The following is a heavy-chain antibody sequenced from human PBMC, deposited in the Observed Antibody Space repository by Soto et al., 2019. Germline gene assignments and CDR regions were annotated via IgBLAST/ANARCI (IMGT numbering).Heavy chain of an antibody. CDR1: GGSISSYF. J-gene: IGHJ6*02. D-gene: IGHD2-2*01. CDR2: IYTSGST. V-gene: IGHV4-4*07. CDR3: ARGKQYQLPYYYYGMDV. Sequence: KASETLSLTCTVSGGSISSYFWSWIRQPAGKGLEWIGRIYTSGSTNYNPSLKSRVTMSVDTSKNQFSLKLSSVTAADTAVYYCARGKQYQLPYYYYGMDVWGQGTTVTVSS.